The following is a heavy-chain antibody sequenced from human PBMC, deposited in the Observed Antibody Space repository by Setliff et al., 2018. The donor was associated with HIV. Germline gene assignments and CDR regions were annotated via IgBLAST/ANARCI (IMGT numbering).Heavy chain of an antibody. CDR2: IYTSGST. CDR3: ARVGDFFDSSDYYSVLDAFDI. CDR1: GGSISSGSYY. V-gene: IGHV4-61*02. D-gene: IGHD3-22*01. J-gene: IGHJ3*02. Sequence: SETLSLTCSVSGGSISSGSYYWSWIRQPAGKGLEWIGRIYTSGSTNYNPSLKSRVTISLDTSKNQFSLKLSSVTAADTAVYYCARVGDFFDSSDYYSVLDAFDIWGQGTMVTVSS.